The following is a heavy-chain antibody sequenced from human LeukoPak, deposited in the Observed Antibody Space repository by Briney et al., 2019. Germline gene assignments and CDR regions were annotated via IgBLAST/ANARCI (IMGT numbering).Heavy chain of an antibody. Sequence: GGPLRLPCAASGFPFSTYGMSWARQAPGKGLEGVSAITPTSGTTSYADSVKGRFTISRDNSKNTLYLQMNSLRAEDTAVYYCARDHSSGWYSDYFGYWGQGTLVTVSS. CDR1: GFPFSTYG. CDR2: ITPTSGTT. V-gene: IGHV3-23*01. D-gene: IGHD6-19*01. CDR3: ARDHSSGWYSDYFGY. J-gene: IGHJ4*02.